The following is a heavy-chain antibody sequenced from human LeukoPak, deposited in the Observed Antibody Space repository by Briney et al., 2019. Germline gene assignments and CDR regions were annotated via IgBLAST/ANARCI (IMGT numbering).Heavy chain of an antibody. CDR3: ARDLVDY. J-gene: IGHJ4*02. CDR1: GFTFSSYA. V-gene: IGHV3-21*01. CDR2: ISSSRPSI. Sequence: GGSLRLSCAASGFTFSSYAMHWVRQAPGKGLEWVSSISSSRPSIYYADSVKGRFTISRDNAKNSLYLQMNNLRAEDTAVYYCARDLVDYWGQGTLVTVSS. D-gene: IGHD6-6*01.